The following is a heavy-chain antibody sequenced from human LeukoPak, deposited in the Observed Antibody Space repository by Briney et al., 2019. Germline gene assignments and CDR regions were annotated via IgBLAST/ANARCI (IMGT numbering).Heavy chain of an antibody. CDR3: AREVGIMVVDGMDV. J-gene: IGHJ6*02. V-gene: IGHV1-8*01. Sequence: ASVKVSCKASGYTFTSYDINWVRQATGQGLEWMGWMNPNSGNTGYAQKFQGRVTMTRNTSISTAYMELSSLRSEDTAVYYCAREVGIMVVDGMDVWGQGTTVTVSS. CDR2: MNPNSGNT. CDR1: GYTFTSYD. D-gene: IGHD2-21*01.